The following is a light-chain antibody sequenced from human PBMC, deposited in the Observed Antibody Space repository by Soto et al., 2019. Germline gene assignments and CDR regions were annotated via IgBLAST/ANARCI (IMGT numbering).Light chain of an antibody. CDR1: QSVRKN. Sequence: EIVMTQSPVTLSVSPGEGATLFCRASQSVRKNLAWYQQKPGLAPRLLIYAVSTRATGVPARFSGNGSETEFTLTISGLQSDDSALYYCQQYNKWPTWTFGQGTKVEIK. V-gene: IGKV3-15*01. CDR3: QQYNKWPTWT. J-gene: IGKJ1*01. CDR2: AVS.